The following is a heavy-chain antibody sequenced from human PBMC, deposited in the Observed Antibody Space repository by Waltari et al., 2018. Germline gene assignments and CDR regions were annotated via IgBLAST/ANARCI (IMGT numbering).Heavy chain of an antibody. CDR2: INHSGST. Sequence: QLQLQESGPGLVKPSETLSLTCNVTGGSISRSSYYWGWIRQPPGKGLEWIGEINHSGSTNYNPSLKSRVTISVDTSKNQFSLKLSSVTAADTAVYYCAKAAGDFWGQGTLVTVSS. CDR3: AKAAGDF. CDR1: GGSISRSSYY. D-gene: IGHD6-13*01. J-gene: IGHJ4*02. V-gene: IGHV4-39*07.